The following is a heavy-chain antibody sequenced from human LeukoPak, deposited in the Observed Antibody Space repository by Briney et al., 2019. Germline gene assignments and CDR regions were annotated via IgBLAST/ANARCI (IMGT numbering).Heavy chain of an antibody. Sequence: GGSLRLSCAASGFTFSSYWMHWVRQAPGKGLVWVSRNNSDGSSTSYADSVKGRFTISRDNAKNTLYLQMNSLRAEDTAVYYCARGEDPYCSGDCYKRAFDYWGQGTLVTVSS. D-gene: IGHD2-21*02. CDR2: NNSDGSST. CDR1: GFTFSSYW. J-gene: IGHJ4*02. V-gene: IGHV3-74*01. CDR3: ARGEDPYCSGDCYKRAFDY.